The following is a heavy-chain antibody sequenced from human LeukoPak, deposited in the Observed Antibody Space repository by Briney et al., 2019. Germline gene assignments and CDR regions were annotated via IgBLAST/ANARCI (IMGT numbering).Heavy chain of an antibody. CDR2: GRAKAYGATK. Sequence: GGSLRLSCSASGFTFGDIAMTWFRQAPGKGLEWVGIGRAKAYGATKEYAASVKGRFTISRDDSKSVAYLQMDNLKTEDTGIYYCTRGSGRFEYWGQGTRVTVSS. CDR3: TRGSGRFEY. D-gene: IGHD2-15*01. CDR1: GFTFGDIA. V-gene: IGHV3-49*03. J-gene: IGHJ4*02.